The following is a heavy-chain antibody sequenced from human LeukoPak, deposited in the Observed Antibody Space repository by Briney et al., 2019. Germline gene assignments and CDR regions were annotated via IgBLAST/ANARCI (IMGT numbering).Heavy chain of an antibody. Sequence: PSETLSLTCAVYGGSFSGYYWSWIRQPPGKGLEWIGEINHSGSTNYNPSLKSRVTISVDTSKNQFSLKLSSVTAADTAVYYCAEGDYGDYKDAFDIWGQGTMVTVSS. CDR1: GGSFSGYY. CDR2: INHSGST. CDR3: AEGDYGDYKDAFDI. D-gene: IGHD4-17*01. J-gene: IGHJ3*02. V-gene: IGHV4-34*01.